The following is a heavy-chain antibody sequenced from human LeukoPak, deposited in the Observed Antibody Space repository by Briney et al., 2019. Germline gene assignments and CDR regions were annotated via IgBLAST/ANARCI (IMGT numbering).Heavy chain of an antibody. J-gene: IGHJ3*01. CDR2: IYYSGST. D-gene: IGHD6-6*01. CDR1: GGSISSSY. V-gene: IGHV4-59*08. Sequence: PSETLSLTCTVSGGSISSSYWNWIRQPPGKGLEWIGYIYYSGSTNYNPSLKSRVTTLVDTSKNQFSLRLSSVTAADTAVYYCAREYSSSSGRRAFDFWGQGTMVTVSS. CDR3: AREYSSSSGRRAFDF.